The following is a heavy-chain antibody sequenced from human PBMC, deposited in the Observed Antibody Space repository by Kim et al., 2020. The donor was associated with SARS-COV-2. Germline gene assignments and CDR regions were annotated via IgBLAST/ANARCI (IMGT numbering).Heavy chain of an antibody. Sequence: SETLSLTCTVSGGSISSSSYYWGWIRQPPGKGLEWIGSIYYSGSTYYNPSLKSRVTISVDTSKNQFSLKLSSVTAADTAVYYCARRRSLRVPAATNWFDPWGQGTRVTVSS. CDR2: IYYSGST. D-gene: IGHD2-2*01. V-gene: IGHV4-39*01. J-gene: IGHJ5*02. CDR3: ARRRSLRVPAATNWFDP. CDR1: GGSISSSSYY.